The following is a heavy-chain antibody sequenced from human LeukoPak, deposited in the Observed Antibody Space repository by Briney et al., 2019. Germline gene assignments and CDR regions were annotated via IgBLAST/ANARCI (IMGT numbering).Heavy chain of an antibody. CDR2: ISWNSGSI. V-gene: IGHV3-9*01. Sequence: GGSLRLSCAASGFTFDDYAMHWVRQAPGKGLEWVSGISWNSGSIGYADSVKGRFTISRDNAKNSLYLQMNSLRAEDTALYYCAKVKFNYYDSLTPVYYFDYWGQGTLVTVSS. D-gene: IGHD3-22*01. J-gene: IGHJ4*02. CDR1: GFTFDDYA. CDR3: AKVKFNYYDSLTPVYYFDY.